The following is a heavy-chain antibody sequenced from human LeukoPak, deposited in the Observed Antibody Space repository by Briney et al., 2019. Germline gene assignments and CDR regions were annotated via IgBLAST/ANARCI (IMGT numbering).Heavy chain of an antibody. CDR2: IAPSGSHT. CDR1: GYSFPSYW. Sequence: GESLKISCKVSGYSFPSYWITWVRQMPGKGLEWMGRIAPSGSHTNYSPSFEGHVTISVDKSISTAYLQWSSLKASDTAMYYCARQPPGVYDTTQNWFDPWGQGTLVTVSS. V-gene: IGHV5-10-1*01. J-gene: IGHJ5*02. D-gene: IGHD3-22*01. CDR3: ARQPPGVYDTTQNWFDP.